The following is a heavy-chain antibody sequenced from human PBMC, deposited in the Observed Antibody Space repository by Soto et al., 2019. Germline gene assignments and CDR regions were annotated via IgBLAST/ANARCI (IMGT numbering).Heavy chain of an antibody. Sequence: GGSLRLSCAASGFTFSSYAMHWVRQAPGKGLEWVAVISYDGSNKYYADSVKGRFTISRDNSKNTLYLQMNSLRAEDTAVYYCAREGDEQQLVGAYYYYGMDVWGQGTTVTVSS. J-gene: IGHJ6*02. D-gene: IGHD6-13*01. V-gene: IGHV3-30-3*01. CDR2: ISYDGSNK. CDR3: AREGDEQQLVGAYYYYGMDV. CDR1: GFTFSSYA.